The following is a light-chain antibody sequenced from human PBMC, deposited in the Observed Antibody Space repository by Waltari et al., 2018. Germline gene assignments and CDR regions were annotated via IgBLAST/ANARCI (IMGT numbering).Light chain of an antibody. CDR1: SSDIGNYNFF. CDR3: CSYGVRVF. V-gene: IGLV2-23*01. Sequence: QSALTQPASVSGSPGPSITISCTGTSSDIGNYNFFVSWYQHRPGEAPKLINYEGNGPASGVSDRFSGSKSGNAASLTISGLQAEDEAHYYCCSYGVRVFFGGGTKLTVL. J-gene: IGLJ2*01. CDR2: EGN.